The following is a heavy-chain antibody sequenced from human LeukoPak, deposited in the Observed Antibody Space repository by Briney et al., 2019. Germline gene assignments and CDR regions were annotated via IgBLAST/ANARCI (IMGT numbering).Heavy chain of an antibody. D-gene: IGHD3-22*01. V-gene: IGHV3-15*01. Sequence: GGSLRLSCAASGFTFGNAWMSWVRQAPGKGLEWVGRIKSKTDGGTTDYAVPVKGRFTISRDDSKNTLYLQMNSLKTEDTAVYYCTTDPITMIVVLIGAYWGQGTLVTVSS. CDR2: IKSKTDGGTT. CDR3: TTDPITMIVVLIGAY. CDR1: GFTFGNAW. J-gene: IGHJ4*02.